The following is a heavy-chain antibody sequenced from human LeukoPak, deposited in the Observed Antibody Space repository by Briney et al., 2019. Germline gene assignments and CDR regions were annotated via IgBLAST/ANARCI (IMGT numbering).Heavy chain of an antibody. D-gene: IGHD5-18*01. CDR2: ISYDGSNK. V-gene: IGHV3-30-3*01. J-gene: IGHJ6*02. CDR1: GFTFSSYA. CDR3: ARAIYSYDPEGSYYYGMDV. Sequence: PGGSLRLSCAASGFTFSSYAMHWVRQAPGKGLEWVAVISYDGSNKYYADSVKGRFTISRDNSKNMLYLQMNSLRAEDTAVYYCARAIYSYDPEGSYYYGMDVWGQGTTVTVSS.